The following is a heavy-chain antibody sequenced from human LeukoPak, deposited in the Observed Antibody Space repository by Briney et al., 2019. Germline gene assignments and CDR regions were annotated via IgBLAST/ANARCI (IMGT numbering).Heavy chain of an antibody. CDR2: INPNSGGT. CDR3: ARDLWYYYYGMDV. J-gene: IGHJ6*02. V-gene: IGHV1-2*02. Sequence: ASVKVSCKASGYTFTGYYMHWVRQAPGQGLERMGWINPNSGGTNYAQKFQGRVTMTRDTSISTAYMELSRLRSDDTAVYYCARDLWYYYYGMDVWGQGTTVTVSS. CDR1: GYTFTGYY.